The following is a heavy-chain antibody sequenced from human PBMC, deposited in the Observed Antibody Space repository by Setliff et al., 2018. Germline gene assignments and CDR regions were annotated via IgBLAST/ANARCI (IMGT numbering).Heavy chain of an antibody. D-gene: IGHD3-22*01. Sequence: LSLTCTVSGDSISTYYWSWIRRPAGKGLEWIGRVFVDGSTNYNPSLKSQVTMSVDTSKNQFSLKLTSVTAADTAIYYCARDTSSDWAAWFDPWSQGILVTVSS. CDR2: VFVDGST. V-gene: IGHV4-4*07. CDR1: GDSISTYY. J-gene: IGHJ5*02. CDR3: ARDTSSDWAAWFDP.